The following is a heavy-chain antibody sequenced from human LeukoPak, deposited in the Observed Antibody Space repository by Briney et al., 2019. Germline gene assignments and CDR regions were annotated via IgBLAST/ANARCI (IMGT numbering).Heavy chain of an antibody. V-gene: IGHV4-59*08. J-gene: IGHJ5*02. CDR1: GGSISSYY. Sequence: PSETLSLTCTVSGGSISSYYWSWIRQPPGKGLEWIWYIYYSGSTNYNPSLKGRVTISVDTSKNQFSLKLSSVTAADTAVYYCARGFTGTTGNWFDPWGQGTLVTVSS. D-gene: IGHD1-7*01. CDR2: IYYSGST. CDR3: ARGFTGTTGNWFDP.